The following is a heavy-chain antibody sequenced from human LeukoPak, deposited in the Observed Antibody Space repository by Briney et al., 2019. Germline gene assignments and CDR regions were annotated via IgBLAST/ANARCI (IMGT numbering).Heavy chain of an antibody. Sequence: SQTLSLTCTVSGGSISSGGYYWDWIRQPPGKGLEWIGTIFYSGTTSYSPSLKSRVTISVDTSRNQFSLKLNSVTAADTAIYYCARRRIAAIDYWGQGTLVTVSS. V-gene: IGHV4-39*01. CDR3: ARRRIAAIDY. CDR1: GGSISSGGYY. CDR2: IFYSGTT. J-gene: IGHJ4*02. D-gene: IGHD6-13*01.